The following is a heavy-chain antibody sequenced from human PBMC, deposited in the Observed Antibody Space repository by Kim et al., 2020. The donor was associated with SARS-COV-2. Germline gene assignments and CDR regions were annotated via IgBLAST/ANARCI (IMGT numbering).Heavy chain of an antibody. J-gene: IGHJ4*02. V-gene: IGHV4-4*02. CDR3: ASVYDSSGRTLDY. Sequence: YNPSLKSRVTISVDKSKNQFSLKLSSVTAADTAVYYCASVYDSSGRTLDYWGQGTLVTVSS. D-gene: IGHD3-22*01.